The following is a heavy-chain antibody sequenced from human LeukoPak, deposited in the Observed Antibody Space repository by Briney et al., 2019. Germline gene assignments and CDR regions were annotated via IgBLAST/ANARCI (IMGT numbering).Heavy chain of an antibody. CDR2: IKQDGREK. Sequence: PGGSLRLPCAASGFTYSSYWMSCVRQSPGKGREWVANIKQDGREKYYVHSEKGLFPIPRENAKNSLYLQMNSLCAEDTAVYYCARVSFPPVDDYCGMDVWGKGATVTVSS. CDR3: ARVSFPPVDDYCGMDV. D-gene: IGHD2-15*01. V-gene: IGHV3-7*03. J-gene: IGHJ6*04. CDR1: GFTYSSYW.